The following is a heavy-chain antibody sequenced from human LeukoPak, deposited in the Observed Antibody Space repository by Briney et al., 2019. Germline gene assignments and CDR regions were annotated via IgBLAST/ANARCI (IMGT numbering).Heavy chain of an antibody. Sequence: SETLSLTCTVSGGSISSYYWSWIRQPPGKGLEWIGYIYYSGSTNYNPSLKSRVTISVDTSKNQFSLKLSSVTAADTAVYYCARGSGARKYLVYYFDYWGQGTLVTVSS. D-gene: IGHD6-19*01. V-gene: IGHV4-59*01. CDR3: ARGSGARKYLVYYFDY. J-gene: IGHJ4*02. CDR2: IYYSGST. CDR1: GGSISSYY.